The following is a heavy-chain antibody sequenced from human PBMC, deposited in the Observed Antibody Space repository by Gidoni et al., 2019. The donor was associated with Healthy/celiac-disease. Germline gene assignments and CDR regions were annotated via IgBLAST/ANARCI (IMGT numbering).Heavy chain of an antibody. CDR1: GFTFSSYG. CDR3: AKSWSRIAAGRGAFDI. D-gene: IGHD6-6*01. V-gene: IGHV3-30*18. Sequence: QVQLVASGGGVVQPGRSLRLSCAASGFTFSSYGMHWVRQAPGKGLEWVAVISYDGSNKYYADSVKGRFTISRDNSKNTLYLQMNSLRAEDTAVYYCAKSWSRIAAGRGAFDIWGQGTMVTVSS. J-gene: IGHJ3*02. CDR2: ISYDGSNK.